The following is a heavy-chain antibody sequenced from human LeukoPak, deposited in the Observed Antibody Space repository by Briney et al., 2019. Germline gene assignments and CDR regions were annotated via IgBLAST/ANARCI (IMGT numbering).Heavy chain of an antibody. CDR2: ISSSSNYI. V-gene: IGHV3-21*01. J-gene: IGHJ3*01. CDR1: GFTFSNAW. Sequence: PGGSLRLSCAASGFTFSNAWMSWVRQAPGKGLEWVSSISSSSNYIYYADSVKGRFTISRDNAKDSLYLQMNSLRAEDTAVYYCARGGVGTSMVPFDFWGQGTVVTVSS. D-gene: IGHD5-18*01. CDR3: ARGGVGTSMVPFDF.